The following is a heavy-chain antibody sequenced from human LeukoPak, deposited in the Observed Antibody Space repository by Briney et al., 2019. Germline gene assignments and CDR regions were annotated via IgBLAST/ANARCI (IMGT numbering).Heavy chain of an antibody. CDR1: GSSFTSYW. CDR3: ARHPYDFWSGYYPDY. V-gene: IGHV5-51*01. CDR2: IYPGDSDT. D-gene: IGHD3-3*01. J-gene: IGHJ4*02. Sequence: GESLKISCQGSGSSFTSYWIGWVRQLPGKGLEWMGIIYPGDSDTRYSPSFQGQVTISADKSISTAYLQWSSLKASDTAMCYCARHPYDFWSGYYPDYWGQGTLVTVSS.